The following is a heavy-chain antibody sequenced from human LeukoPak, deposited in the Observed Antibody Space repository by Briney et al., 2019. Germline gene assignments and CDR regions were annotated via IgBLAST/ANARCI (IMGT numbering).Heavy chain of an antibody. Sequence: ETLSLTCAVYGGSFSGYYWSWVRQAPGKGLEWVSAISGSGGSTYYADSVKGRFTISRDNSKNTLYLQMNSLRAEDTAVYYCAKGEAEDYFDYWGQGTLVTVSS. J-gene: IGHJ4*02. CDR1: GGSFSGYY. CDR3: AKGEAEDYFDY. V-gene: IGHV3-23*01. CDR2: ISGSGGST. D-gene: IGHD6-25*01.